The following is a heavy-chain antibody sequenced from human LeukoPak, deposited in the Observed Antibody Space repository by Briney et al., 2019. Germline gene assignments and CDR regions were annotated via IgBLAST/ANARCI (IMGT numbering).Heavy chain of an antibody. Sequence: GGSLRLSCAASGFTFSSYSMNWVRQAPGKGLEWVSSISSSSSYIYYADSVKGRFTISRDNAKNSLYLQMNSLRAEDTAVYYCARASYVPSLEWFPIYYYYYYMDVWGKGTTVTVSS. V-gene: IGHV3-21*01. D-gene: IGHD3-3*01. CDR3: ARASYVPSLEWFPIYYYYYYMDV. J-gene: IGHJ6*03. CDR1: GFTFSSYS. CDR2: ISSSSSYI.